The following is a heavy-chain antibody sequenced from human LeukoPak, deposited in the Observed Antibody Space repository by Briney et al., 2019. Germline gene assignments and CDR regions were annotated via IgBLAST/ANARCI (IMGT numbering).Heavy chain of an antibody. CDR1: GGTFSSYA. CDR3: ARGENYYYDSSGYFNWFDP. J-gene: IGHJ5*02. D-gene: IGHD3-22*01. CDR2: IIPIFGTA. V-gene: IGHV1-69*01. Sequence: ASVKVSGKASGGTFSSYAISWVRQAPGQGLEWMGGIIPIFGTANCAQKFQGRVTITADESTSTADMELSSLRSEDTAVYYCARGENYYYDSSGYFNWFDPWGQGTLVTVSS.